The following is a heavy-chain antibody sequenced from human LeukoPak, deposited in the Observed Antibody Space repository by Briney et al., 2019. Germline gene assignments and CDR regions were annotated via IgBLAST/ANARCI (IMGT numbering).Heavy chain of an antibody. D-gene: IGHD3-22*01. CDR3: ARDPVHYYDSSGYWRY. V-gene: IGHV1-18*01. CDR1: GYIFSSYG. J-gene: IGHJ4*02. CDR2: ISAYNGDT. Sequence: ASVKASCKASGYIFSSYGISWVRQAPGQGLEWMGWISAYNGDTNYAQQFQGRVTMTTDKSTTTAYMELRSLRSDDTAVYYCARDPVHYYDSSGYWRYWGQGTLVTVSS.